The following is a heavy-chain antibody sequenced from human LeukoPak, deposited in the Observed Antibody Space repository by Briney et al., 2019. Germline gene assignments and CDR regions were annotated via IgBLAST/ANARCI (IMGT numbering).Heavy chain of an antibody. Sequence: SETLSLTCAVYGGSFSSYYWSWIRQPPGKGLEWIGYIYYSGSTNYNPSLKSRVTISVDTSKNQFSLKLSSVTAADTAVYYCSRVYCSGGSCPFDYWGQGTLVTVSS. V-gene: IGHV4-59*01. D-gene: IGHD2-15*01. J-gene: IGHJ4*02. CDR3: SRVYCSGGSCPFDY. CDR2: IYYSGST. CDR1: GGSFSSYY.